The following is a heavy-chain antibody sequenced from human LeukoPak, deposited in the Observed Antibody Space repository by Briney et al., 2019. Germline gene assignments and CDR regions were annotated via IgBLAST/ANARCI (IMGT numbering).Heavy chain of an antibody. D-gene: IGHD3-10*01. CDR1: GDSISSFH. CDR2: IYYSGST. CDR3: ARDARVQKWFGELLKTTTYYFDY. V-gene: IGHV4-4*07. J-gene: IGHJ4*02. Sequence: SETLSLTCTVSGDSISSFHWSWIRQPAGKGLEWIGSIYYSGSTYYNPSLKSRVSISVDTSKNQFSLKPSSVTAADTAVYYCARDARVQKWFGELLKTTTYYFDYWGQGTLVTVSS.